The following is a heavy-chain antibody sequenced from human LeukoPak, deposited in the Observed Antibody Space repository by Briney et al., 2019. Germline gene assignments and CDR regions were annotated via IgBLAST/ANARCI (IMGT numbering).Heavy chain of an antibody. CDR2: INWNGGST. CDR3: TRDLFPTSSSLDF. Sequence: GGSLRLSCAASGFRFDDYGMSWIRQAPGKGLEWVSGINWNGGSTNYADSVKGRFTISRDNAKNSLNLQMNSLRVEDTAFYYCTRDLFPTSSSLDFWGQGTLVTVSS. J-gene: IGHJ4*02. D-gene: IGHD6-13*01. CDR1: GFRFDDYG. V-gene: IGHV3-20*04.